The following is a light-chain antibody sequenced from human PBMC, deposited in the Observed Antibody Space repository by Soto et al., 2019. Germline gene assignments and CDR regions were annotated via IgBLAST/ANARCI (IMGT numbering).Light chain of an antibody. CDR2: GAS. CDR3: LKDINYPWK. V-gene: IGKV1-6*01. CDR1: QGIGNA. Sequence: AIQMTQSPSSMSEYVGDRVIISRRASQGIGNALVWYQQKPGKPPKVLIYGASNLQSGVPPRFSGSGSGTDFTLAISSLQPEDSATYYCLKDINYPWKFGQGTKVDIK. J-gene: IGKJ1*01.